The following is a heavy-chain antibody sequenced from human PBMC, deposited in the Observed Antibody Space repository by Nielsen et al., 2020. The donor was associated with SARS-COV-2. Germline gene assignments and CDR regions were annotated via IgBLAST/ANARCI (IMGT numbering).Heavy chain of an antibody. V-gene: IGHV4-59*01. D-gene: IGHD3-3*01. CDR1: GGSISSYY. CDR2: IYYSGST. Sequence: SETLSLTCTVSGGSISSYYWSWIRQPPGKGLEWIGYIYYSGSTNYNPSPKSRVTISVDTSKNQFSLKLSSVTAADTAVYYCARHPRITIFGVVIIGWFDPWGQGTLVTVSS. CDR3: ARHPRITIFGVVIIGWFDP. J-gene: IGHJ5*02.